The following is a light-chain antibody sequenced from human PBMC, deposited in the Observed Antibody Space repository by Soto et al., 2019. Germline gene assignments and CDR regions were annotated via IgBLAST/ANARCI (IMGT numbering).Light chain of an antibody. V-gene: IGKV3-20*01. CDR3: QHYGTSAL. CDR2: AS. J-gene: IGKJ3*01. CDR1: QSVSSY. Sequence: EIVLTQSPATPSLSPGERATLSCRASQSVSSYLAWYQYKPGQAPRLLIYASNRATGIPDRFSGSGSGTDFTLTINRLEPEDFAVYYCQHYGTSALFGPGTKVEIK.